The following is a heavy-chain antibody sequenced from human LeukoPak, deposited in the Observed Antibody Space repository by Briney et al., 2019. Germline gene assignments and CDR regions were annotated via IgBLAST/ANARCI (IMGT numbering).Heavy chain of an antibody. CDR2: ISHSGST. CDR3: VRLQPNTGDWDFVI. CDR1: GGSISSYY. J-gene: IGHJ3*02. Sequence: SETLSLTCTVSGGSISSYYCSWIRQPPGEGLEWVGYISHSGSTKYNPSLKSRFRISENISKNQFSLKLGSLTVTDPAVYNCVRLQPNTGDWDFVIWGQGTMVTVSS. V-gene: IGHV4-59*01. D-gene: IGHD2-21*01.